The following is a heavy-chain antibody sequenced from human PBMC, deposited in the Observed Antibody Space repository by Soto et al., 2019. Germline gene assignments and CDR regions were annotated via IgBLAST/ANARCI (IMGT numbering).Heavy chain of an antibody. Sequence: QVQLVESGGGVVQPGRSLRLSCAASGFTFSSSGMHWVRQAPGKGLEWVAVISYDVTNKDFADSVKGRFTISRDNYKNTDYLQMNSLRAEDTAVYYCATSRVSDYYSYYGIDVWGQGTTVTVSS. V-gene: IGHV3-30*19. D-gene: IGHD6-13*01. CDR3: ATSRVSDYYSYYGIDV. J-gene: IGHJ6*02. CDR2: ISYDVTNK. CDR1: GFTFSSSG.